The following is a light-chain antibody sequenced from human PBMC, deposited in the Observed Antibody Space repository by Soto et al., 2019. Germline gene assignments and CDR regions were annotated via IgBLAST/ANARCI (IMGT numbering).Light chain of an antibody. CDR2: GTS. CDR3: QQYGSSIT. Sequence: VMTQSPATLSVSPGERATLSCRASQSVPRSYLAWYQQKPGQAPRLLIYGTSSRATGIPDRFSGSGSGTDFTLTISRLEPEDFAVFYCQQYGSSITFGQGTRLEIK. CDR1: QSVPRSY. J-gene: IGKJ5*01. V-gene: IGKV3-20*01.